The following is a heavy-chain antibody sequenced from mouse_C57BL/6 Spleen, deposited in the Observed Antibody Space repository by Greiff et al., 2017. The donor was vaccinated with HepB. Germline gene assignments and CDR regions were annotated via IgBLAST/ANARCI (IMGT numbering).Heavy chain of an antibody. CDR1: GYTFTSYW. CDR3: ARTGSYFDD. CDR2: IHPNSGST. V-gene: IGHV1-64*01. Sequence: QVQLKQPGAELVKPGASVKLSCKASGYTFTSYWMHWVKQRPGQGLEWIGMIHPNSGSTNYNEKFKSKATLTVDKSSSTAYMQLSSLTSEDSAVYYCARTGSYFDDWGQGTTLTVSS. D-gene: IGHD4-1*01. J-gene: IGHJ2*01.